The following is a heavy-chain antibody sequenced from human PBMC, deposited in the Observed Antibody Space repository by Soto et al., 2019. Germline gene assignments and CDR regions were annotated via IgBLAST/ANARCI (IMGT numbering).Heavy chain of an antibody. J-gene: IGHJ6*02. D-gene: IGHD3-10*01. CDR1: GFTFSAFG. V-gene: IGHV3-30*18. CDR3: AKDFKVSGGHYGSLNYYYGMDV. Sequence: QVHLVESGGGVVQPGRSLRLSCAVSGFTFSAFGMHWVRQAPGKELEWVAIISYDGILKYYADSVKGRFTISRDTSKGALYLQMNSPTPEDTAVYYCAKDFKVSGGHYGSLNYYYGMDVWGQGTTVTVSS. CDR2: ISYDGILK.